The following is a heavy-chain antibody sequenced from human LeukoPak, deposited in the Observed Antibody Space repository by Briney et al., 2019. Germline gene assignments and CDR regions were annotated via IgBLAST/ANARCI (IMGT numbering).Heavy chain of an antibody. V-gene: IGHV4-59*01. Sequence: SETLSLTCAVYGGSFSGYYWSWIRQPPGKGLEWIGYIYYSGSTNYNPSLKSRVTISVDTSKNQFSLKLSSVTAADTAVYYCARASSSWPPTPPYYGMDVWGQGTTVTVSS. CDR1: GGSFSGYY. CDR2: IYYSGST. J-gene: IGHJ6*02. CDR3: ARASSSWPPTPPYYGMDV. D-gene: IGHD6-13*01.